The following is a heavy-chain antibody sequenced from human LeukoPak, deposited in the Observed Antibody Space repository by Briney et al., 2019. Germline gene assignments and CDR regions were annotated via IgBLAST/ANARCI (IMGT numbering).Heavy chain of an antibody. Sequence: PSETLSPTCAVYGGSFSGYYWSWIRQPPGKGLEWIGEINHSGSTNYNPSLKSRVTISVDTSKNQFSLKLSSVTAADTAVYYCARGGGRYFDWLSPKYFDYWGQGTLVTVSS. CDR1: GGSFSGYY. J-gene: IGHJ4*02. CDR3: ARGGGRYFDWLSPKYFDY. D-gene: IGHD3-9*01. CDR2: INHSGST. V-gene: IGHV4-34*01.